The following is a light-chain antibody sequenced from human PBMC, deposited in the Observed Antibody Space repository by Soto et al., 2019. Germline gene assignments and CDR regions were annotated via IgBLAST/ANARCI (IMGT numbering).Light chain of an antibody. CDR1: SSNIGSNT. CDR3: AAWDDSLNGPHYV. J-gene: IGLJ1*01. Sequence: QSVLTQPPSASGTPGQRVTISCSGSSSNIGSNTVNWYQQPPGTAPKLLIYSNNQRPSGVPDRFSGSKSGTSASLAISGLQSEDEADYYCAAWDDSLNGPHYVFGTGTKVTAL. CDR2: SNN. V-gene: IGLV1-44*01.